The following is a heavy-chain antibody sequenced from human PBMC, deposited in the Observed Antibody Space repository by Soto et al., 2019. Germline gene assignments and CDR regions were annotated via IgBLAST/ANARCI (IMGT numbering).Heavy chain of an antibody. CDR3: ARQPVVVPAATGGPSDY. V-gene: IGHV5-51*01. CDR1: GYSFTSYW. CDR2: IYPGDSDT. D-gene: IGHD2-2*01. J-gene: IGHJ4*02. Sequence: PGESLKISCKGSGYSFTSYWIGWVRQMPGKGLEWMGIIYPGDSDTRYSPSFQGQVTISADKSISTAYLQWSSLKASDTAMYYCARQPVVVPAATGGPSDYWGQGTLVTVSS.